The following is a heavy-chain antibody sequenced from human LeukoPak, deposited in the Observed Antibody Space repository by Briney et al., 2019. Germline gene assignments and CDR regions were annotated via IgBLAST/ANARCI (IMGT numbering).Heavy chain of an antibody. Sequence: SETLSLTCTVSGGSVSSGTYYWSWIRQPPGKGLEWIGYIYYSGSTNYNPSLKSRVTISVDTSKNQFSLKLSSVTTADTAVYYCTRSTNLEAFDICGQGTMVTVSS. CDR3: TRSTNLEAFDI. CDR2: IYYSGST. CDR1: GGSVSSGTYY. V-gene: IGHV4-61*01. D-gene: IGHD2-8*01. J-gene: IGHJ3*02.